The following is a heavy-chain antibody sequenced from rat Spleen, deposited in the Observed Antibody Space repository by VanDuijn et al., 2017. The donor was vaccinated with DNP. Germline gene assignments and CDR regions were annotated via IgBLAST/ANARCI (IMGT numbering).Heavy chain of an antibody. J-gene: IGHJ2*01. Sequence: EVYLVESGGGLVQPGRSLKLSCAASGFTFSDYYMAWVRQAPTKGLEWVASISNDGGNTYHRDSVKGRFTISRDNAKSTLYLQMDSLRSEETATYYCAKAGGYSPWYFDYWGQGVMVTVSS. CDR1: GFTFSDYY. D-gene: IGHD1-11*01. CDR3: AKAGGYSPWYFDY. V-gene: IGHV5S11*01. CDR2: ISNDGGNT.